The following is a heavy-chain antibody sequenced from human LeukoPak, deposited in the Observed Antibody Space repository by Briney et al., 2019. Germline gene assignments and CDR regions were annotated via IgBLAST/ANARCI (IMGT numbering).Heavy chain of an antibody. Sequence: GGSLRLSCVASGFRFSDYWMYWVRQVPGKGLEAVSRINVFGSSTKYAYSVKGRFTISRDNAKNTLYLQMNSLRVEDTAVFYCAREKILRGDYYYYLDVWGKGTTVTVSS. CDR2: INVFGSST. V-gene: IGHV3-74*03. CDR1: GFRFSDYW. J-gene: IGHJ6*03. CDR3: AREKILRGDYYYYLDV. D-gene: IGHD2-15*01.